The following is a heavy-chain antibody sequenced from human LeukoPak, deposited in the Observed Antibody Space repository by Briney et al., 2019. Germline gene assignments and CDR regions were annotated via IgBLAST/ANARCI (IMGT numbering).Heavy chain of an antibody. J-gene: IGHJ4*02. CDR3: ARGGPFDY. CDR1: GFTFNSFW. CDR2: INSSSSYI. Sequence: GGSLRLSCAASGFTFNSFWMYWVRQVPGKGLEWVSSINSSSSYIYYADSVKGRFTISRDNAKNSLYLQMNSLRAEDTAVYYCARGGPFDYWGQGTLVTVSS. V-gene: IGHV3-21*01.